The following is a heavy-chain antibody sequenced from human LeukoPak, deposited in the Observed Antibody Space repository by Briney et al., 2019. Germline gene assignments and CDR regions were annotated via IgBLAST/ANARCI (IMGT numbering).Heavy chain of an antibody. CDR2: IKPDGSEK. J-gene: IGHJ5*02. Sequence: PGGSLRLSCAASGFTFSSYWMNWVRQAPGKGLECVANIKPDGSEKYYVDSLKGRFTISRDNAKNSLYLQMNSLRAEDTAVYYCARDKTTGDSWFDPWGQGTLVTVSS. CDR1: GFTFSSYW. D-gene: IGHD1-1*01. CDR3: ARDKTTGDSWFDP. V-gene: IGHV3-7*01.